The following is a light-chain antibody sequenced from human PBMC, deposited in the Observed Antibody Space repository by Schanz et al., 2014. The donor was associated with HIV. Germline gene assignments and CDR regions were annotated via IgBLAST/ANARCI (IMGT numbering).Light chain of an antibody. CDR1: QNISTY. J-gene: IGKJ2*01. CDR2: AAL. V-gene: IGKV1-39*01. CDR3: QQGDSVPYT. Sequence: DVHMTQSPSSLSASVGDNVTITCRASQNISTYLNWYQQRPGKAPKLLIYAALNLQSGVPSRFSGSGSGTDFTLTISRLQPEDFATYYCQQGDSVPYTFGQGTQVEMK.